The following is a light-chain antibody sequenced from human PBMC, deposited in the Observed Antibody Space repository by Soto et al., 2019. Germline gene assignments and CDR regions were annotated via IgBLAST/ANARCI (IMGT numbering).Light chain of an antibody. Sequence: SVLTQPPSASGTPGQRVTISCSGGNSNVGSNSINWYQQLPGTAPKLLIYANIHRPSGVPDRFSGSKSGTSASLAISGLQSEDETDYFCAAWDDNLNGWVFGGGTKLTVL. J-gene: IGLJ3*02. CDR3: AAWDDNLNGWV. V-gene: IGLV1-44*01. CDR2: ANI. CDR1: NSNVGSNS.